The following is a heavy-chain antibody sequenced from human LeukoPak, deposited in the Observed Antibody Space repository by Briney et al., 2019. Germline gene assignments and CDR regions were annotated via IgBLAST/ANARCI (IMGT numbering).Heavy chain of an antibody. CDR1: GFTFSSYA. D-gene: IGHD2-15*01. CDR2: ISDIGAAT. CDR3: AKRSCSGGSCNFDY. V-gene: IGHV3-23*01. J-gene: IGHJ4*02. Sequence: GGSLRLSCAASGFTFSSYAMSWVRQATGRWLEWVSAISDIGAATNYADSVKGRLTISRDNSKNTLYLQMNSLRAEDTAVYYCAKRSCSGGSCNFDYWGQGTLVTVSS.